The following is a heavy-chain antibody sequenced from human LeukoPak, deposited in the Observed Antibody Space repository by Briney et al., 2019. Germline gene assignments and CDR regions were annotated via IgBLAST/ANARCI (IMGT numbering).Heavy chain of an antibody. CDR2: ISNTGGT. CDR3: ARDRDSMAFDY. V-gene: IGHV4-59*11. J-gene: IGHJ4*02. CDR1: GVAISSHS. Sequence: SETLSLTCSVSGVAISSHSWSWVRQPPGEGLESIGYISNTGGTNYNPSLKSRVTISVDTSKNEVSLKLSSVTAADTAVYYCARDRDSMAFDYWGQGTLVTVSS. D-gene: IGHD3-22*01.